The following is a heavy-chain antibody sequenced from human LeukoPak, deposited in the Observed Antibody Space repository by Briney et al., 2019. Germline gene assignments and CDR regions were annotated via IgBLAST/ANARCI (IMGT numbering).Heavy chain of an antibody. Sequence: GGSLRLSCAASGFTFSSYGMHWVRQAPGKGLEWVAFIRYDGSNKYYADSVKGRFTISRDNSKNTLYLQMNSLRAEDTAVYYCARARGYSYGSYGMDVWGQGTTVTVSS. V-gene: IGHV3-30*02. CDR2: IRYDGSNK. CDR1: GFTFSSYG. D-gene: IGHD5-18*01. CDR3: ARARGYSYGSYGMDV. J-gene: IGHJ6*02.